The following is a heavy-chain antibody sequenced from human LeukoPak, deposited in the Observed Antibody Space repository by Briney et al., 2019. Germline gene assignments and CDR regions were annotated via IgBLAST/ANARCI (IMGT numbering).Heavy chain of an antibody. Sequence: PGGSLRLSCAASGLTFSDYYMSWIRQAPGKGLEWVSYISSSGSSLQYADSVKGRFTISRDNAKNSLYLQMNSLRAEDTAVYYCATSGGGIVGPTSTGDYFDYWGQGTLVTVSS. CDR1: GLTFSDYY. CDR2: ISSSGSSL. J-gene: IGHJ4*02. V-gene: IGHV3-11*01. D-gene: IGHD1-26*01. CDR3: ATSGGGIVGPTSTGDYFDY.